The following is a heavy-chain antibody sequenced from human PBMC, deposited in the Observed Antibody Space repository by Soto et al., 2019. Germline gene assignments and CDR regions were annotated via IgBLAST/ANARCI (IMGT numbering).Heavy chain of an antibody. J-gene: IGHJ5*02. V-gene: IGHV4-59*01. Sequence: PSETLSLTCTVSGGSISSYYWSWIRQPPGKGLEWIGYIYYSGSTNYNPSLKSRVTISVDTSKNQFSLKLSSVTAADTAVYYCARARVPAVVIGCFDHWGQGTLVTVSS. CDR1: GGSISSYY. D-gene: IGHD3-10*01. CDR2: IYYSGST. CDR3: ARARVPAVVIGCFDH.